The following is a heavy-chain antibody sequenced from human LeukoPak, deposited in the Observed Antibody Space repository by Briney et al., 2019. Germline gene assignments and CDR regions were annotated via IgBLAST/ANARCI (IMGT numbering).Heavy chain of an antibody. D-gene: IGHD6-19*01. CDR2: INHSGST. CDR1: GGSFSGYS. Sequence: SETLSLTCAVYGGSFSGYSWSWIRQPPGKGLEWIGEINHSGSTKYNPSLKSRVTISEDTSKNQFSLKVTSLTAADTAVYYCARLNGSGWCLGWGQGTLVTVSS. CDR3: ARLNGSGWCLG. J-gene: IGHJ4*02. V-gene: IGHV4-34*01.